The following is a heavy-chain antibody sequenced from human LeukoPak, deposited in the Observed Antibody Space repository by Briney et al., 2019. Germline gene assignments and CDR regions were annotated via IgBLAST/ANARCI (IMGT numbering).Heavy chain of an antibody. V-gene: IGHV3-23*01. D-gene: IGHD3-3*01. CDR1: GFTLSSYA. J-gene: IGHJ4*02. CDR2: ISGNAGST. Sequence: PGGSLRLSCTASGFTLSSYAMSWVRQAPGKGLEWVSLISGNAGSTYYADSVKGRFTISRDNSKNTLYLQMNSLRAEDTAVYYCARDTHPYDFWSGYTDYWGQGTLVTVSS. CDR3: ARDTHPYDFWSGYTDY.